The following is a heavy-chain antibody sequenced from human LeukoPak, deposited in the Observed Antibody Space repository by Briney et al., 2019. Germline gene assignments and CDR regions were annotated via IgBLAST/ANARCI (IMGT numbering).Heavy chain of an antibody. J-gene: IGHJ4*02. CDR3: ARLRDLYNIFDY. CDR1: GGSISNSY. D-gene: IGHD1-1*01. CDR2: IYYSGSS. V-gene: IGHV4-59*12. Sequence: AATLSLTCTVSGGSISNSYWSWIRQPPGKGLEWIGYIYYSGSSNYNPSLKSRVTISVDTSKNQFSLRLSSVTAADTAVYYCARLRDLYNIFDYWGQGTLVTVSS.